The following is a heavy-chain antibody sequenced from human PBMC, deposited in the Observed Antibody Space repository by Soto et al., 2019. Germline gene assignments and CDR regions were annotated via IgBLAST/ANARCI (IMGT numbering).Heavy chain of an antibody. V-gene: IGHV3-21*01. Sequence: GGSLRLSCAASGFTFSSYSMNWVRQAPGKGLEWVSSISSSSSYIYYADSVKGRFTISRDNAKNSLYLQMNSLRAEDTAVYYCARDSDILTGYTDQFDYWGQGTLVTVSS. CDR3: ARDSDILTGYTDQFDY. D-gene: IGHD3-9*01. J-gene: IGHJ4*02. CDR1: GFTFSSYS. CDR2: ISSSSSYI.